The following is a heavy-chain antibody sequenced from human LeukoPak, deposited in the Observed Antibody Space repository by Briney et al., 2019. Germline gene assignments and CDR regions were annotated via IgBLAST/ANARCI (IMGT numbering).Heavy chain of an antibody. V-gene: IGHV3-30*02. J-gene: IGHJ4*02. CDR3: AKDRGYSTTWNLFDY. CDR2: LRFDGSNK. D-gene: IGHD6-13*01. Sequence: GGSLRLSCAASGFTFSSHGMHWVRPAPGKGLEWVAFLRFDGSNKYYADSVKGRFTISRDNSKNTLYLQMNSLRAEDTAVYYCAKDRGYSTTWNLFDYWGQGTLVTVSS. CDR1: GFTFSSHG.